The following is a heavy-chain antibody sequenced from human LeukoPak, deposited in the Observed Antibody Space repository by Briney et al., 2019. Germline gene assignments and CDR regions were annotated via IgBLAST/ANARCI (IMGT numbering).Heavy chain of an antibody. CDR3: SRTHEGEAY. V-gene: IGHV1-46*01. Sequence: ASVKVSCKASGYTFTSYYMHWVRQAPGQGLEWMGGIIPIFGTANYAQKLQGRVTMTTDTSTNTAYMELKSLRSDDTAVYYCSRTHEGEAYWGQGTLVTVSS. CDR1: GYTFTSYY. J-gene: IGHJ4*02. CDR2: IIPIFGTA.